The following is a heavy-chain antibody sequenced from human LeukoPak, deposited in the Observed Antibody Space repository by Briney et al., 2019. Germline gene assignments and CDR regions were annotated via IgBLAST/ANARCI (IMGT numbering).Heavy chain of an antibody. CDR1: GGSISSYY. V-gene: IGHV4-59*01. Sequence: SETLSLTCTVSGGSISSYYWSWIRQPPGKGLEWIGYIYYSGSTNYNPSLKSRVTISVDTSENQFSLKLSSVTAADTAVYYCARDVEGSGWSNFQHWGQGTLVTVSS. D-gene: IGHD6-19*01. CDR3: ARDVEGSGWSNFQH. J-gene: IGHJ1*01. CDR2: IYYSGST.